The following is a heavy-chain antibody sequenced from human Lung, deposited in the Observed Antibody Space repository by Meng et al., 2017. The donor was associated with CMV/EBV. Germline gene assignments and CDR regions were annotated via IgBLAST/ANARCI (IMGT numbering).Heavy chain of an antibody. D-gene: IGHD3-9*01. V-gene: IGHV3-21*01. CDR3: ARDDSVLTGYYPIHYFYSMDV. CDR1: EFTFSSYS. CDR2: ISSSGSYI. J-gene: IGHJ6*02. Sequence: GESLKISCAASEFTFSSYSMNWVRQAPGKGLEWVSSISSSGSYIYYADSVKGRFTISRDNAKNSLYLQMNSLRAEDTAVYYCARDDSVLTGYYPIHYFYSMDVWXQGPTVXVPS.